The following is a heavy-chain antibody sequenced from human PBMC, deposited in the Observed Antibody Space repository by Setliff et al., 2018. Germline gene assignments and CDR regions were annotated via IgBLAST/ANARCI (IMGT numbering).Heavy chain of an antibody. D-gene: IGHD6-19*01. CDR2: IYYTGST. CDR1: GDSISSTSYQ. J-gene: IGHJ6*03. CDR3: ARARYSSGWYGGGGAFYYMDA. V-gene: IGHV4-61*05. Sequence: SETLSLTCTVSGDSISSTSYQWGWVRQPPGKGLEWVGHIYYTGSTSYNASVKSRVTVSLDTSKNQFSLKLTSVTAADTAVYYCARARYSSGWYGGGGAFYYMDAWGKGTTVTVSS.